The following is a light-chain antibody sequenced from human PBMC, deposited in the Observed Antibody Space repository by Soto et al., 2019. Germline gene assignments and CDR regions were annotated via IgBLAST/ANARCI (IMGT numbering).Light chain of an antibody. CDR2: GNT. CDR1: SSNIGAGND. V-gene: IGLV1-40*01. Sequence: QSALTQPPSVSGAPGQRVTISCTGTSSNIGAGNDVHWYQHLPGTAPKLLIYGNTNRPSGVPDRFSGSKSGTSASLAITGLQAEDEADYYCQSYDSSLSGWVFGGGTKLTVL. CDR3: QSYDSSLSGWV. J-gene: IGLJ3*02.